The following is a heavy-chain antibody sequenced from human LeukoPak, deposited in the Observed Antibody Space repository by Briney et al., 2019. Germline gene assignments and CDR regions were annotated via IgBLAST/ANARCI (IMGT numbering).Heavy chain of an antibody. Sequence: SETLSLTCAVYGGSFSGYYWSWIRQPPGKGLEWIGEINHSGNTYYNPSLKSRVTFSVDTSKNQFSLKLNSVTAADTAVYYCAGSPYYYDSSGYYYVGAFDIWGQGTMVTVSS. J-gene: IGHJ3*02. CDR1: GGSFSGYY. D-gene: IGHD3-22*01. CDR2: INHSGNT. CDR3: AGSPYYYDSSGYYYVGAFDI. V-gene: IGHV4-34*01.